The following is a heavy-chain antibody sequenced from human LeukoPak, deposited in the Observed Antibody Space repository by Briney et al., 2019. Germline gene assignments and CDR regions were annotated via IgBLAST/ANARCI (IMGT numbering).Heavy chain of an antibody. D-gene: IGHD6-13*01. CDR3: ARAPLETTYSSSWYYFDY. J-gene: IGHJ4*02. CDR2: IYTSGTT. Sequence: PSETLSLTCTVSGGSISSYYWSWIRQPAGKGLEWIGRIYTSGTTHYNPSLKSRVTMSVDTSKNQFSLKLSSVTAADTAVYYCARAPLETTYSSSWYYFDYWGQGTLVTVSS. V-gene: IGHV4-4*07. CDR1: GGSISSYY.